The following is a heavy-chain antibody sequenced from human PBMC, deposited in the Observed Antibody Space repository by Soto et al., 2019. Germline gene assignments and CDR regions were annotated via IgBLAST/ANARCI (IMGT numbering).Heavy chain of an antibody. CDR2: IYYSGST. V-gene: IGHV4-59*12. Sequence: SETLSLTCTVSGGSISSYYWSWIRQPPGKGLEWIGDIYYSGSTNYNPSLKSRVTISVDKSKNQLSLKLRSVTAADVAVYYCGRGERDFLGSFAYWGHGTWVTVPP. D-gene: IGHD1-26*01. J-gene: IGHJ4*01. CDR3: GRGERDFLGSFAY. CDR1: GGSISSYY.